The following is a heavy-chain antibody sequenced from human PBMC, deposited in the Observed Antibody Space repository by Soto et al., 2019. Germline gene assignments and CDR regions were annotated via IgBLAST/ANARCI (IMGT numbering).Heavy chain of an antibody. V-gene: IGHV1-69*06. J-gene: IGHJ6*02. CDR2: IIPIFGTA. Sequence: SVKVSCKASGGTFSSYAISWVRQAPGQGLEWMGGIIPIFGTANYAQKFQGRVTITADKSTSTAYMELSSLRSEDTAVYYCARATAMVTGYYYYYGMDVWGQGTTVTVSS. CDR1: GGTFSSYA. D-gene: IGHD5-18*01. CDR3: ARATAMVTGYYYYYGMDV.